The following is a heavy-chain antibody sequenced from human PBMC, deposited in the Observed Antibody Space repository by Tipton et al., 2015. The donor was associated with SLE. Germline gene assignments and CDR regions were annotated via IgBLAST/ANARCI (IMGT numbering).Heavy chain of an antibody. D-gene: IGHD2-2*01. Sequence: TLSLTCAVYGGSFSAYYWTWIRQPPGKGLEWIGELNHRGSTNYSPSLKSRVTISADTSKNQFSLYLKSMTAADTAVYYCVGGKRHLSRLFQLNWFDPWGQGTLVTVSS. V-gene: IGHV4-34*01. CDR2: LNHRGST. CDR1: GGSFSAYY. J-gene: IGHJ5*02. CDR3: VGGKRHLSRLFQLNWFDP.